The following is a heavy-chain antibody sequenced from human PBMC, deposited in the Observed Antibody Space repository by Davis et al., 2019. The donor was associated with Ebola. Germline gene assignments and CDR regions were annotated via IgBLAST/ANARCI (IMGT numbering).Heavy chain of an antibody. J-gene: IGHJ3*02. D-gene: IGHD2-21*02. CDR1: GGSISSYY. V-gene: IGHV4-59*01. CDR2: IYYSGST. CDR3: ARVSVVTAILSAFDI. Sequence: PSETLSLTCTVSGGSISSYYWSWIRQPPGKGLEWIGYIYYSGSTNYNPSLKSRVTISVDTSKNQFSLKLSSVTAADTAVYYCARVSVVTAILSAFDIWGQGTMVTVSS.